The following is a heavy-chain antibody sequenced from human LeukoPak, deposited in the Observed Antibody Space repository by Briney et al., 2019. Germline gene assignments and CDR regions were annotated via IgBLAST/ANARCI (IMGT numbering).Heavy chain of an antibody. Sequence: ASVKVSCKASGYTFATYGFCCVRQAPGHGLEWMGWISANTGKTDYARKFQGRVTMTTDTSTSTAYMELRSLRPDDTAVYYCAKVAGDRMDYWGQGTMLTVSS. D-gene: IGHD6-13*01. V-gene: IGHV1-18*01. J-gene: IGHJ4*02. CDR2: ISANTGKT. CDR1: GYTFATYG. CDR3: AKVAGDRMDY.